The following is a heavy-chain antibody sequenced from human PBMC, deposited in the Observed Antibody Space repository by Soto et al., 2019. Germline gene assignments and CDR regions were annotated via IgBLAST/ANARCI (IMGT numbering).Heavy chain of an antibody. D-gene: IGHD3-3*01. CDR3: ARDFAYFDS. J-gene: IGHJ4*02. V-gene: IGHV4-61*01. Sequence: QVQLQESGPGLVKPSETLSLTCTVSGGSFKSGSYSWSWIRQPPGKGLEWIGYVYHTGRTSYNPSLKSRVFMSMDTSKNQFSLNLDSVTAADTAVYFCARDFAYFDSWGQGTLVTVSS. CDR1: GGSFKSGSYS. CDR2: VYHTGRT.